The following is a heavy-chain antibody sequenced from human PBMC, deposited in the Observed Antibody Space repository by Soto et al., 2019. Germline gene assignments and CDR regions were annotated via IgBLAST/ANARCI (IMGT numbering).Heavy chain of an antibody. CDR2: INTSNDNK. V-gene: IGHV1-18*01. D-gene: IGHD2-15*01. CDR1: GYTFTNYG. CDR3: ARDPGAASFDF. Sequence: ASVKVSCKASGYTFTNYGISWVRQAPGEGLEWVGWINTSNDNKLYAQKLQGRLTLTTDTSTSTAYMDLTTLRSDDTAVYLCARDPGAASFDFWAQGTLVNVS. J-gene: IGHJ4*02.